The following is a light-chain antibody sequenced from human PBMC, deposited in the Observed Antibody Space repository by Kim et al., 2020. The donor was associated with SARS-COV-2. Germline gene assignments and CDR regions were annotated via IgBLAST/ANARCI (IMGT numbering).Light chain of an antibody. V-gene: IGLV2-8*01. CDR1: SSDVGAYNY. J-gene: IGLJ3*02. CDR3: SSCAGGNNVV. CDR2: EVN. Sequence: GQSFTISCTGTSSDVGAYNYVSWYQQYPGKAPKLMISEVNKRPSGVPDRFSGSKSGNTASLTVSGLQAEDEADYYCSSCAGGNNVVFGGGTQLTVL.